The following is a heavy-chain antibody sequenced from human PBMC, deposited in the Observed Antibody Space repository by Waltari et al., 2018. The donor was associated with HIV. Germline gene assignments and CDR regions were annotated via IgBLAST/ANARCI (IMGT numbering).Heavy chain of an antibody. Sequence: QLQLQQSGPGLVKPSETLSLTCTVSGGSVINSDYYWDFIRQSPGKGLEWIGNIYYTGTTFYNPALNGRVTMSADLSRNQFSRRLNSVTAADTAIYYCARRPRMAAFYLYYGMDVWGQGTTVTVSS. CDR3: ARRPRMAAFYLYYGMDV. V-gene: IGHV4-39*01. D-gene: IGHD2-8*01. CDR1: GGSVINSDYY. J-gene: IGHJ6*02. CDR2: IYYTGTT.